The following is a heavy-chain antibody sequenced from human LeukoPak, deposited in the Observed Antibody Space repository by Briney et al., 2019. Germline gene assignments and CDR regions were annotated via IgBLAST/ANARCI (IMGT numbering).Heavy chain of an antibody. V-gene: IGHV1-18*01. J-gene: IGHJ4*02. Sequence: ASVKVSCKTSGYTFTMYGVSWVRQAPGRGLQWLGWISPRYGNTAYAQDLQGRLTMTTDTSTTTAYLELRSLRSDDTAIYYCARDLNYVTLGYNILADVGYYFDYWGQGSLVTVSS. CDR3: ARDLNYVTLGYNILADVGYYFDY. CDR2: ISPRYGNT. D-gene: IGHD3-9*01. CDR1: GYTFTMYG.